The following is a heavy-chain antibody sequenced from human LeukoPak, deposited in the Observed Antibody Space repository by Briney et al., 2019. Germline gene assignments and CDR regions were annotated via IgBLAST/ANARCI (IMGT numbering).Heavy chain of an antibody. Sequence: SQTLSLTCAISGDSVSGNSAAWNWIRQSPSRGLEWLGRTYYRSKWYNDYAVSVKSRITINPDTSKNQFSLQLNSVTPEDTAVYYCARVGAGAVAGTYGMDVWGQGTTVTVSS. CDR3: ARVGAGAVAGTYGMDV. V-gene: IGHV6-1*01. CDR2: TYYRSKWYN. D-gene: IGHD6-19*01. CDR1: GDSVSGNSAA. J-gene: IGHJ6*02.